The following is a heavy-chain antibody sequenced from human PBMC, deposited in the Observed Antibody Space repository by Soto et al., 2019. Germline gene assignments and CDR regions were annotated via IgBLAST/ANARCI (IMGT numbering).Heavy chain of an antibody. Sequence: QVQLQESGPGLVKPSQTLSLTCTVSGGSISSGGYYWSWIRQHPRKGLEWIGYIYYSGSTYYNPSLKSRVTISVDTSKNQFSLKLSSVTAADTAVYYCAREDHPISNYYYYMDVWGKGTTVTVSS. CDR3: AREDHPISNYYYYMDV. J-gene: IGHJ6*03. V-gene: IGHV4-31*03. CDR2: IYYSGST. CDR1: GGSISSGGYY.